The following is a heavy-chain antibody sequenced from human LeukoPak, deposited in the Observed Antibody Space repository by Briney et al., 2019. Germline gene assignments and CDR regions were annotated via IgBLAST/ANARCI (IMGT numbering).Heavy chain of an antibody. J-gene: IGHJ4*02. Sequence: PSETLSLTCTVSGYSISSGYYWGWIRQPPGKGLEWIGSIYHSGSTYYNPSLKSRVTISVDTSRTQFSLKLFSVTAADTAVYYCTRGHLRSAQDSWGQGTLVTVSS. CDR3: TRGHLRSAQDS. CDR1: GYSISSGYY. CDR2: IYHSGST. V-gene: IGHV4-38-2*02. D-gene: IGHD6-6*01.